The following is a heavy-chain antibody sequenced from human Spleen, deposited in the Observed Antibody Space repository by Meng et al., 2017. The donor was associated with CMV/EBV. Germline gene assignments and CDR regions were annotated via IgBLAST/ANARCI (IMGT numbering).Heavy chain of an antibody. J-gene: IGHJ6*02. CDR1: GGTFSSYA. Sequence: SVKVSCKASGGTFSSYAISWVRQAPGQGLEWMGGIIPIFGTANYAQKFQGRVTITTDESTSTAYMELSSLRSEDTAVYYCVRRYCSSTSCADYYGMDVWGQGTTVTVSS. V-gene: IGHV1-69*05. CDR2: IIPIFGTA. D-gene: IGHD2-2*01. CDR3: VRRYCSSTSCADYYGMDV.